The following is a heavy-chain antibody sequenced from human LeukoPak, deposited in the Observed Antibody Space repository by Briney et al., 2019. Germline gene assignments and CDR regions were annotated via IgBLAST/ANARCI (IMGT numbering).Heavy chain of an antibody. Sequence: GGSLRLSCAASGFTFSNYGMHWVRQAPGKGLEWVAFIRTDGSSHYYADSVKGRFTISRDNSKNTLYLQMDSLRAEGSAVYYCARDGVASIDYWGQGTLVTVSS. CDR2: IRTDGSSH. V-gene: IGHV3-30*02. CDR1: GFTFSNYG. CDR3: ARDGVASIDY. D-gene: IGHD3-3*01. J-gene: IGHJ4*02.